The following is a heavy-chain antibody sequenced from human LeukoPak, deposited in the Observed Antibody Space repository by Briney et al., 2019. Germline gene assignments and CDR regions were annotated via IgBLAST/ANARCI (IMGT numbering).Heavy chain of an antibody. CDR1: GGSISTGGYY. Sequence: SQTLSLTCTVSGGSISTGGYYWNWIRQHPGKGLEWIGFIYHSGSTSYNPSLKSRLSISVDTSKNQFSLKLNSVTAADTAVYYCARGRFYGFSGDSWGQGTLVTVSS. V-gene: IGHV4-31*03. D-gene: IGHD2/OR15-2a*01. J-gene: IGHJ4*02. CDR2: IYHSGST. CDR3: ARGRFYGFSGDS.